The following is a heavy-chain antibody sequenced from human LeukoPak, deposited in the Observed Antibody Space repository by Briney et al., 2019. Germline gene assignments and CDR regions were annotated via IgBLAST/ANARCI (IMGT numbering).Heavy chain of an antibody. V-gene: IGHV3-23*01. J-gene: IGHJ3*01. CDR3: ARGESFAFDV. CDR1: GFIFSSYD. Sequence: GGSLRLSCVGSGFIFSSYDMGWVRQAPGKGLEWVSSISRAGDRTYYEDSVKGRFTISRANSRNTMYLQMNSLRAEDTAVYYCARGESFAFDVWGQGTMVTVSS. CDR2: ISRAGDRT.